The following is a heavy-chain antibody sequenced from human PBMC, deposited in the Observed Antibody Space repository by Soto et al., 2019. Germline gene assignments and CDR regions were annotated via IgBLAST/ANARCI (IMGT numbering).Heavy chain of an antibody. D-gene: IGHD3-22*01. Sequence: ASVKVSCKASRYTFTSYAMHWVRQAPGQRLEWMGWINAGNGNTKYSQKFQGRVTITRDTSASTAYMELSSLRSEDTAVYYCARDQGYYDSSGYYELYFDYWGQGTLVTVSS. V-gene: IGHV1-3*01. CDR1: RYTFTSYA. CDR3: ARDQGYYDSSGYYELYFDY. CDR2: INAGNGNT. J-gene: IGHJ4*02.